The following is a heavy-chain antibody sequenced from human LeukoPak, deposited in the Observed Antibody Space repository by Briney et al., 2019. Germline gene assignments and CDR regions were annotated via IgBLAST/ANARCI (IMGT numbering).Heavy chain of an antibody. V-gene: IGHV3-23*01. CDR2: ISGSGGST. CDR3: AKDWARYCSGGSCLRGSYFDY. CDR1: GFTFSSYA. Sequence: GGSLRLSCAASGFTFSSYAMSWVRQAPGKGLEWASAISGSGGSTYYADSVKGRFTISRDNSKNTLYLQMNSLRAEDTAVYYCAKDWARYCSGGSCLRGSYFDYWGQGTLVTVSS. J-gene: IGHJ4*02. D-gene: IGHD2-15*01.